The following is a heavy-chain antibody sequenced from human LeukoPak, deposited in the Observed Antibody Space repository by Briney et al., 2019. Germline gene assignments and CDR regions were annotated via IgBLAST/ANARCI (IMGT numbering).Heavy chain of an antibody. CDR3: ARGPQGYYYYYYMDV. V-gene: IGHV3-74*01. CDR2: INSDGSST. CDR1: GFTFSSYW. J-gene: IGHJ6*03. Sequence: PGGSLRLSCAASGFTFSSYWMRWVRQAPGKGLVWVSRINSDGSSTSYADSVKGRFTISRDNAKITLYLQMNSLRAEDTAVYYCARGPQGYYYYYYMDVWGKGTTVTVSS.